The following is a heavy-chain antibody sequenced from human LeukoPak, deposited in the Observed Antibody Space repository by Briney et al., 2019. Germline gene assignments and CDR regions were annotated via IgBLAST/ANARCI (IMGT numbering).Heavy chain of an antibody. D-gene: IGHD4-23*01. Sequence: TPSETLSPTCTVSGYSISGGYYWGWIRQPPGKGLEWIGSIYHTGTTYQNPSLKSRVTISVGTSKNLFSLRVSSVTAADTAVYYCGRGRSGYGGHSGVASFSYWGQGTLVTVSS. CDR1: GYSISGGYY. CDR3: GRGRSGYGGHSGVASFSY. V-gene: IGHV4-38-2*02. CDR2: IYHTGTT. J-gene: IGHJ4*02.